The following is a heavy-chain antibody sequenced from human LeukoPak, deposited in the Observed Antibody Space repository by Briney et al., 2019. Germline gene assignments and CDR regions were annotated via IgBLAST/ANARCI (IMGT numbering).Heavy chain of an antibody. V-gene: IGHV4-59*08. CDR1: GGYISSYY. J-gene: IGHJ4*02. CDR2: IYYSGST. CDR3: ARHLNDYGDYGAGTD. D-gene: IGHD4-17*01. Sequence: SETLSLTCTVSGGYISSYYWSWIRQPPGKGLEWIGYIYYSGSTNYNPSLKSRVTISVDTSKNQFSLELSSVTAADTAVYYCARHLNDYGDYGAGTDWGQGTLVTVSS.